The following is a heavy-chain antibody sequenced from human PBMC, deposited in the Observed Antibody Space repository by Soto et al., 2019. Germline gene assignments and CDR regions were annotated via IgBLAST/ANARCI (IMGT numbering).Heavy chain of an antibody. J-gene: IGHJ5*02. D-gene: IGHD1-7*01. V-gene: IGHV4-34*01. CDR3: ARGQSAVDVFFQTTVPFDP. Sequence: WETLSLTCVVYDWSLTEYHWIWVLQTPGKGLEWIGEVSHHGTSHYNPSLGSRVIMSFDTSKDQFSLTLQSVTAADTGIYYCARGQSAVDVFFQTTVPFDPWGPGTTVTVSS. CDR1: DWSLTEYH. CDR2: VSHHGTS.